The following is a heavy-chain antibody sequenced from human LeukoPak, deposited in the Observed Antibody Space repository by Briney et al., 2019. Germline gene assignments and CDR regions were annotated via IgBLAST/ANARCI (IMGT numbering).Heavy chain of an antibody. CDR3: AKPTTVTGRKLQALDY. CDR1: GFPFNNYA. CDR2: ISGSGGST. J-gene: IGHJ4*02. D-gene: IGHD4-17*01. Sequence: PGGSLRLSCAASGFPFNNYAMSWVRQAPGKGLEWVSSISGSGGSTYYADSVKGRITISRDNSKSTLYLQMNSLRAEDTAVYYCAKPTTVTGRKLQALDYWGQGTLVTVSS. V-gene: IGHV3-23*01.